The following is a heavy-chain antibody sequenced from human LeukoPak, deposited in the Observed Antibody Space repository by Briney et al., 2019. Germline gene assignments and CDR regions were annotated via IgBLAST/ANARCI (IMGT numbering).Heavy chain of an antibody. Sequence: QAGGSPRLSCAASGFTFDDYAMHWVRQAPVKGLEWVSGIGWNSGGIVYADSVKGRFTISRDNAKKSLYLQMNSLGAEDTALYYCVKVTAAGFVDHWGQGTLVTVSS. CDR3: VKVTAAGFVDH. V-gene: IGHV3-9*01. CDR2: IGWNSGGI. D-gene: IGHD6-13*01. J-gene: IGHJ4*02. CDR1: GFTFDDYA.